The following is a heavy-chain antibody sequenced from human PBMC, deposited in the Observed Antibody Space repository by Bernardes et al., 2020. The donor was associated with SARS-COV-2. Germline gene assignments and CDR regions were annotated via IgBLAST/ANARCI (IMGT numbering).Heavy chain of an antibody. CDR1: GDSVSSNNAV. Sequence: QTLSLTFAISGDSVSSNNAVWHWLRQSPSRGLEWLGRTSYRSKWNYDYAVSVNSRITISPDTSKSQFSLELTSVTPEDTAVYYCARGANFAMGVWGQGTTVTVSS. CDR2: TSYRSKWNY. V-gene: IGHV6-1*01. J-gene: IGHJ6*02. CDR3: ARGANFAMGV.